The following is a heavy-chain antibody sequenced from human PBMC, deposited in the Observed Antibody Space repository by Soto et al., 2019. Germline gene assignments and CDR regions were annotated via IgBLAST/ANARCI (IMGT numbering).Heavy chain of an antibody. CDR2: ISWNSASM. CDR1: GFTFDDYA. V-gene: IGHV3-9*01. CDR3: ARSFSDSYYDLDF. D-gene: IGHD1-26*01. J-gene: IGHJ4*02. Sequence: GGSLRLSCAASGFTFDDYAMHWVRQAPGKGLEWASGISWNSASMDYADSVKDRFSISRDNAENSLYLQMNILKIEDTAFYYCARSFSDSYYDLDFWGQGTLVTASS.